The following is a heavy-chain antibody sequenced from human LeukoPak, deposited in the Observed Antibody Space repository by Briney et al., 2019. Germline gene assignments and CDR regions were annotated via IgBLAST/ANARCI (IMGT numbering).Heavy chain of an antibody. CDR3: ATRPTVGGSTPTFDC. D-gene: IGHD1-26*01. CDR1: GFTFSNYA. Sequence: GGSLRLSCAASGFTFSNYAMTWARQAPGKGLDWVSAISVTGGSTYYADSVKGRFTISRDNSKNTLYLQMNSLRAEDTAVYSCATRPTVGGSTPTFDCWGQGTLVTVSS. CDR2: ISVTGGST. V-gene: IGHV3-23*01. J-gene: IGHJ4*02.